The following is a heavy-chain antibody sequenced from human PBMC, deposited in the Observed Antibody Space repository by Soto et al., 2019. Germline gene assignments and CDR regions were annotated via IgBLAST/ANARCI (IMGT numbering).Heavy chain of an antibody. Sequence: QVQLRESGPGLVKPSETLSLTCTVSSGSIGTYFWSWIRQPPGKGLEWIGYIYYSGTTNYNPSLKRLVTIFLDTSKNQFSLRLSSVTAADTAVYYCARGRGGTSDAFDIWGQGTLVTVSS. CDR1: SGSIGTYF. CDR2: IYYSGTT. V-gene: IGHV4-59*01. J-gene: IGHJ3*02. CDR3: ARGRGGTSDAFDI. D-gene: IGHD1-26*01.